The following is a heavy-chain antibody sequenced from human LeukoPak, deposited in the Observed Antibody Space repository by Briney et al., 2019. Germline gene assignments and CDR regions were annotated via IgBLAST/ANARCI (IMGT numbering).Heavy chain of an antibody. CDR1: GFTFNSYS. CDR2: ISGSSSTI. D-gene: IGHD3-16*01. V-gene: IGHV3-48*02. J-gene: IGHJ4*02. CDR3: AREGGFDS. Sequence: GGSLRLSCAASGFTFNSYSMSWVRQAAGKGLEWVSYISGSSSTIYYADSVKGRFTISRDNAKNSLYLQMNSLTDEDTAVYYCAREGGFDSWGQGTLVTVSS.